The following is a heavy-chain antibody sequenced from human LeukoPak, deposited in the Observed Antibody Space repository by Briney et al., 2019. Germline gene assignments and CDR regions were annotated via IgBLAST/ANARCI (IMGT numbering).Heavy chain of an antibody. D-gene: IGHD3-10*01. CDR2: ISNNGGST. CDR1: GFTFSTLS. J-gene: IGHJ4*02. V-gene: IGHV3-64*04. Sequence: GGSLRLSCSASGFTFSTLSMHWVRQAPGKGLEYVSAISNNGGSTFYADSVKGRFTISRDNSRNTLYLQMNSLRAEDTAVYYCASGITLLRGVMDFWGQGTLVTVSS. CDR3: ASGITLLRGVMDF.